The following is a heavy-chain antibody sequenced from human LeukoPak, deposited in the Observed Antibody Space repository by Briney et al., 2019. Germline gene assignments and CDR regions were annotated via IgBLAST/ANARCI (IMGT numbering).Heavy chain of an antibody. D-gene: IGHD3-3*01. CDR3: ASPGFPHYDFWSGYYYYYYGMDV. CDR1: GFTVSSNY. CDR2: IYSGGST. V-gene: IGHV3-53*01. J-gene: IGHJ6*02. Sequence: GGSLRLSCAASGFTVSSNYMSWVRQAPGKGLEWVSVIYSGGSTYYADSVKGRFTISRDNSKNTLYLQMNSLRAEDTAVYYCASPGFPHYDFWSGYYYYYYGMDVWGQGTTVTVSS.